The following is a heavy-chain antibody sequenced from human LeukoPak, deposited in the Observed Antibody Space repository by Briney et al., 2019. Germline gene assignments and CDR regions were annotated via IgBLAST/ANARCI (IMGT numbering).Heavy chain of an antibody. CDR1: GFTFSSYG. Sequence: GGSLRLSCAASGFTFSSYGMHWVRQAPGKGLEWVAVISYDGSNKYYADSVKGRFTISRDNSKNTLYLQMNSLGAEDTAVYYCARESGSYFGDDAFDIWGQGTMVTVSS. CDR3: ARESGSYFGDDAFDI. CDR2: ISYDGSNK. V-gene: IGHV3-30*03. D-gene: IGHD1-26*01. J-gene: IGHJ3*02.